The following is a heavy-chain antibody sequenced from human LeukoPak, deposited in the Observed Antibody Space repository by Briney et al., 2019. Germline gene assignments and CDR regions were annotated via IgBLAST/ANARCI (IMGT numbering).Heavy chain of an antibody. CDR1: GGSISSRSHC. Sequence: PSETLSVTCTVSGGSISSRSHCGGWIRQPPGKGLEWIGTMFYSGSTYYNPSLKSRVAISVDTSENQFSLELNSVTAADTAVYYCAVAGVRYYDSSGLHAFDFWGRGTMVTVSS. V-gene: IGHV4-39*01. J-gene: IGHJ3*01. CDR2: MFYSGST. D-gene: IGHD3-22*01. CDR3: AVAGVRYYDSSGLHAFDF.